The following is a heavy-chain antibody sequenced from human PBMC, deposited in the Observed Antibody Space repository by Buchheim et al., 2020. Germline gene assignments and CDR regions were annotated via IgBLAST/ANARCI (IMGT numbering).Heavy chain of an antibody. Sequence: QVQLVESGGGVVQPGRSLRLSCAASGFTFSSYGMHWVRQAPGKGLEWVAVIWYDGSNKYYADSVKGRFTISRDNSKNTLYLQMSSLRAEDTAVYYCARDHARIAAPSGWFDPWGQGTL. D-gene: IGHD6-13*01. V-gene: IGHV3-33*01. J-gene: IGHJ5*02. CDR1: GFTFSSYG. CDR2: IWYDGSNK. CDR3: ARDHARIAAPSGWFDP.